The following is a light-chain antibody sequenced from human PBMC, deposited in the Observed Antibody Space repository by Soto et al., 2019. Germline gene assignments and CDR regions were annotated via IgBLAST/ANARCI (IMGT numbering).Light chain of an antibody. CDR3: QQYGTSPHT. CDR2: GAS. J-gene: IGKJ1*01. V-gene: IGKV3-20*01. CDR1: QSVSSNS. Sequence: IVLTQSPGTLFLSPGERATLSCRAIQSVSSNSLAWYQQKPGQAPRLVIYGASTRATGFPDRFTGSGSGTDFTLTISRLEPEDFAVYYCQQYGTSPHTFGQGSKVDXK.